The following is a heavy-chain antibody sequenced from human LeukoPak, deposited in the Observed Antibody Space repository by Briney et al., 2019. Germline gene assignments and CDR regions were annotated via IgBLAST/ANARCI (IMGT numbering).Heavy chain of an antibody. V-gene: IGHV4-31*03. Sequence: SETLSLTCTVSGGSIKSGGYSWSWVRQRPGKGLEWLGYIYYSGSTNYNPSLKSRVTISVDTSKNQFSLKLSSVTAADTAVYYCARGIVVVPAAIFRYFDYWGQGTLVTVSS. CDR2: IYYSGST. CDR3: ARGIVVVPAAIFRYFDY. D-gene: IGHD2-2*02. CDR1: GGSIKSGGYS. J-gene: IGHJ4*02.